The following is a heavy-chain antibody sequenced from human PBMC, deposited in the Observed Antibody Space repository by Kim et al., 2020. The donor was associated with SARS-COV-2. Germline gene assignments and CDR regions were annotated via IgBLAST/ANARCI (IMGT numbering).Heavy chain of an antibody. CDR1: GFTFSSYW. D-gene: IGHD3-22*01. CDR2: INSDGSST. J-gene: IGHJ4*02. CDR3: ARGTYYYDSSGYYKFDY. Sequence: SLILSFSSSGFTFSSYWMHWVRQAPGKGLVWVSRINSDGSSTSYADSVKGRFTISRDNAKNTLYLQMNSLRAEDTAVYYCARGTYYYDSSGYYKFDYWGQGTLVTVSS. V-gene: IGHV3-74*01.